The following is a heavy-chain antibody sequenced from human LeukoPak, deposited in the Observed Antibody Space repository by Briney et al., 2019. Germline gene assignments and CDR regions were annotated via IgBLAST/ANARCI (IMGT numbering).Heavy chain of an antibody. D-gene: IGHD4-17*01. J-gene: IGHJ5*02. V-gene: IGHV1-69*13. CDR3: ARVYPYGDTGNWFDP. CDR1: GGTFSSYA. Sequence: SVKVSCKASGGTFSSYAISWVRQAPGQGLEWMGGIIPIFGTANYAQKFQGRVTITADESTSTAYMELSSLRTEDTAVYYCARVYPYGDTGNWFDPWGQGTLVTVSS. CDR2: IIPIFGTA.